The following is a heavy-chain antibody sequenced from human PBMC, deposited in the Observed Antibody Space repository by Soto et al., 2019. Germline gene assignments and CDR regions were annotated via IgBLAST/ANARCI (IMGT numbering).Heavy chain of an antibody. CDR3: ARDGRDYDFWSGYYTGRYYYGMDV. D-gene: IGHD3-3*01. CDR1: GYTFTGYY. V-gene: IGHV1-69*01. Sequence: QVQLVQSGAEVKKPGASVKVSCKASGYTFTGYYMHWVRQAPGQGLEWMGWIIPIFGTANYAQKFQGRVTITADESTSTAYMELSSLRSEDTAVYYCARDGRDYDFWSGYYTGRYYYGMDVWGQGTTVTVSS. CDR2: IIPIFGTA. J-gene: IGHJ6*02.